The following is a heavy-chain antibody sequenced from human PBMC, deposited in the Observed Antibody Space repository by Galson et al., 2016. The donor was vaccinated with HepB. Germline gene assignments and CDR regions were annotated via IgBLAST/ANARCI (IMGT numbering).Heavy chain of an antibody. J-gene: IGHJ2*01. Sequence: SLRLSCAGSGFTFSNYSMNWVRQAPGKGLEWVSDISSSSSNIYYADSVQGRFTISRDNAKNSLYLQMNSLSDEDTAVYYCARVRLRFLEWLPQDDWYFDLWGRGTLVTVSS. V-gene: IGHV3-48*02. CDR3: ARVRLRFLEWLPQDDWYFDL. CDR2: ISSSSSNI. D-gene: IGHD3-3*01. CDR1: GFTFSNYS.